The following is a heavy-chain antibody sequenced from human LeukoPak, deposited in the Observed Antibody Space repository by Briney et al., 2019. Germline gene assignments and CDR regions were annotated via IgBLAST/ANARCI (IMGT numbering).Heavy chain of an antibody. J-gene: IGHJ1*01. V-gene: IGHV3-30*02. D-gene: IGHD3-10*01. CDR3: ARTYGSGSYGAEYFQH. CDR2: IRYDGSNK. Sequence: GGSLRLSCAASGFTFSSYGMHWVRQAPGKGLEWVAFIRYDGSNKYYADSVKGRFTISRDNSKNTLYLQMNSLRAEDTAVYYCARTYGSGSYGAEYFQHWGQGTLVTVSS. CDR1: GFTFSSYG.